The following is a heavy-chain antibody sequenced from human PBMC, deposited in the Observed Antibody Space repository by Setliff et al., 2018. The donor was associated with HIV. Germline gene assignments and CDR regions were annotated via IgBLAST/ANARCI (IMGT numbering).Heavy chain of an antibody. Sequence: SETMSLTCTVSGGSISSSSYYWGWIRQPPGKGLEWIGHIFYSGHTIYNPSFQSRVTISVDTSKNQFSLKVTSVTAADTAVYYCATTYNWNYLGWFDPWGQGTLVTVSS. CDR2: IFYSGHT. D-gene: IGHD1-7*01. CDR3: ATTYNWNYLGWFDP. J-gene: IGHJ5*02. V-gene: IGHV4-39*07. CDR1: GGSISSSSYY.